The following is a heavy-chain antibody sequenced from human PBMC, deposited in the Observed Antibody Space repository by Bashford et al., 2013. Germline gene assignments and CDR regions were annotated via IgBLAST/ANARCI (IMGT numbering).Heavy chain of an antibody. Sequence: GESLKISCKASGYRFTNYWIGWVRQMPGKGLEWMGIIYPADSDTRYSPSFQGQVTISADKSISTAYLQWSSLRAEDTAIYYCARDWVWSRSRQYYYYLDVWGKGTAVTVSS. D-gene: IGHD3-10*01. J-gene: IGHJ6*03. V-gene: IGHV5-51*01. CDR2: IYPADSDT. CDR3: ARDWVWSRSRQYYYYLDV. CDR1: GYRFTNYW.